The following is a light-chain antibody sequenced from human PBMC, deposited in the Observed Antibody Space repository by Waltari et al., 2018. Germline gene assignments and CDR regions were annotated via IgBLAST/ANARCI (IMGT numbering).Light chain of an antibody. J-gene: IGLJ2*01. CDR3: SSHAASNNFQVV. CDR1: RRAVGSYNY. Sequence: QSSLTPPPPASGSPGQSVTLPCPGTRRAVGSYNYVSWFQQHPGKAPKLLIYAVSKGPSGVPDRFSGSKSGNTASLTVSGLQAEDEADYYCSSHAASNNFQVVFGGGTTLTVL. V-gene: IGLV2-8*01. CDR2: AVS.